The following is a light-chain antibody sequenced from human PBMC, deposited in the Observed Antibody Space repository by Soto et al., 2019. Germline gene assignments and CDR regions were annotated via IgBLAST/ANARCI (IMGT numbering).Light chain of an antibody. J-gene: IGLJ1*01. CDR2: DVT. V-gene: IGLV2-11*01. CDR1: SSDVGAHNY. CDR3: FSYAGTSSSYV. Sequence: QSGLTQPRSESGSPGQSVTISCTGTSSDVGAHNYVSWYQQHPGKAPKLIIYDVTKWPSGVPDRFSGSKSGDTASLTISGLQADDEADYYCFSYAGTSSSYVFGIGTQVTV.